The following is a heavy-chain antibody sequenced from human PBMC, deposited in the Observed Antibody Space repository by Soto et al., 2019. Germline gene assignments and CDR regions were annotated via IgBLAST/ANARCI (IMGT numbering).Heavy chain of an antibody. CDR2: IYYGGTT. Sequence: PSETLSLTCTFSGVSFSPNYWILIRQPPGKGLEWVGYIYYGGTTSYNPSLQSRVTISLETSKSQFSLRLTSVTAADTAVYYCARLGAYSQSLDPWGPGTLVTVSS. J-gene: IGHJ5*02. D-gene: IGHD3-16*01. V-gene: IGHV4-59*08. CDR1: GVSFSPNY. CDR3: ARLGAYSQSLDP.